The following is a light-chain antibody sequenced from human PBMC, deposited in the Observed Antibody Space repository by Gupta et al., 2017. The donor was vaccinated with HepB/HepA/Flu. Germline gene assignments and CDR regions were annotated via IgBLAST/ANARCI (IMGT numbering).Light chain of an antibody. Sequence: ETVMTQSPATLSVSPGERATLSCRASQSVGSNFAWYQQKRGQPPRLLIFGPSTRATGIPARFSGSGSGAEFTLTISSLQSEDFAVYYCQQDNDWPITFGQGTQVEIK. CDR1: QSVGSN. J-gene: IGKJ5*01. CDR2: GPS. V-gene: IGKV3-15*01. CDR3: QQDNDWPIT.